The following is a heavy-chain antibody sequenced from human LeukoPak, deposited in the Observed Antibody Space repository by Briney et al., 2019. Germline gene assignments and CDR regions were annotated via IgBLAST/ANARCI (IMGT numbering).Heavy chain of an antibody. CDR2: IYYSGST. CDR3: ARSPRVAQLKGYSYGPYFDY. D-gene: IGHD5-18*01. Sequence: SETLSLTCTVSGGSISSYYWSWIRQPPGKGLEWIGYIYYSGSTNYNPSLKSRVTISVDTSKNQFSLKLSSVTAADTAVYYCARSPRVAQLKGYSYGPYFDYWGQGTLVTVSS. J-gene: IGHJ4*02. CDR1: GGSISSYY. V-gene: IGHV4-59*01.